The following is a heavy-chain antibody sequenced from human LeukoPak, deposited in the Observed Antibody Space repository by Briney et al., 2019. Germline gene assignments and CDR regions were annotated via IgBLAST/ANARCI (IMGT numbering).Heavy chain of an antibody. D-gene: IGHD2-2*01. Sequence: SVKVSCKASGGTFSSYAISWVRQAPGQGLEWMGGIIPIFGTANYAQKFQGRVTITADESTSTAYMELSSLRSEDTAVYYCARDREDKGKIVVVPADLSDYYYGMDVWGQGTTVTVSS. J-gene: IGHJ6*02. V-gene: IGHV1-69*01. CDR2: IIPIFGTA. CDR1: GGTFSSYA. CDR3: ARDREDKGKIVVVPADLSDYYYGMDV.